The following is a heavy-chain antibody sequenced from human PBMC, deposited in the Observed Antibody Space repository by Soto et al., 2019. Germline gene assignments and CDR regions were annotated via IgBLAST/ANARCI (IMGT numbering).Heavy chain of an antibody. V-gene: IGHV4-34*01. D-gene: IGHD3-22*01. CDR1: GGSFTDYY. CDR3: ASGSHYDRSSYYFDY. Sequence: QVHLQQWGAGLLKPSETLSLTCAVYGGSFTDYYWSWLRQPPGKVLEGIGEINHSVSINYNPSLKSRLSIEADRSKKQFSLTLTSVTTEDTSVYDCASGSHYDRSSYYFDYWSHGTQHTVSS. CDR2: INHSVSI. J-gene: IGHJ4*01.